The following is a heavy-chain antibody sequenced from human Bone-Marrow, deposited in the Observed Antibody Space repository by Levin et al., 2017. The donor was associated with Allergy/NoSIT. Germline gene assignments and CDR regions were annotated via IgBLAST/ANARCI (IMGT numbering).Heavy chain of an antibody. CDR2: IITNSGTT. J-gene: IGHJ4*02. V-gene: IGHV1-69*06. D-gene: IGHD2/OR15-2a*01. CDR3: ARNSRAGRGPALY. CDR1: GGIFSGFI. Sequence: SVKVSCKAAGGIFSGFIISWVRQAPGQGPEWMGGIITNSGTTKYAEKFQGRVTITADTSTRTAYLDLSSLRGDDTAVYYCARNSRAGRGPALYWGQGTLITVSS.